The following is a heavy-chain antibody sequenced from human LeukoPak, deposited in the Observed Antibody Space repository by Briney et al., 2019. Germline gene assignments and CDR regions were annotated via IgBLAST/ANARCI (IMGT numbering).Heavy chain of an antibody. V-gene: IGHV4-34*01. J-gene: IGHJ4*02. CDR1: GGSFSGYY. CDR2: INYSGST. CDR3: AKLPRLVRRSEYFDY. D-gene: IGHD6-19*01. Sequence: SETLSLTCAVYGGSFSGYYWSWIREPPGKGLEWIGEINYSGSTNYNPSLKSRVTISVDTSKNQFSLKLSSVTAADTAVYYWAKLPRLVRRSEYFDYWGQGTLVTVSS.